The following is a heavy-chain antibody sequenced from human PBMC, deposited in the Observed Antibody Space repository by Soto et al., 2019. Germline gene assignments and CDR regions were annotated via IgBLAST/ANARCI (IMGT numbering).Heavy chain of an antibody. CDR2: ISPSGGA. CDR3: ARDGSSDWLTWLDP. D-gene: IGHD6-19*01. Sequence: QVQLVQSGAEVKKPGASVKVSCKASGYTFTNYYMHWVRQAPGQGLEWMGIISPSGGATYAQDFQDRVTLTRDTSTSTPYMELTGLPSKDAAVYFCARDGSSDWLTWLDPWGQGTLVTVSS. CDR1: GYTFTNYY. J-gene: IGHJ5*02. V-gene: IGHV1-46*01.